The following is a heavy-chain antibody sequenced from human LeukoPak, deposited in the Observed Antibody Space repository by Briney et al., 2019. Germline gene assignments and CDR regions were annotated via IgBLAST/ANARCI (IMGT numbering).Heavy chain of an antibody. CDR1: GFTFSSYA. V-gene: IGHV3-23*01. Sequence: GSLRLSCAASGFTFSSYAMSWVRQAPGKGLEWVSAISGSGGSTYYADSVKGRFTISRDNSKNTLYLQMNSLRAEDTAVYYCAKGAMVRGVMGDAFDIWGQGTMVTVSS. CDR2: ISGSGGST. CDR3: AKGAMVRGVMGDAFDI. J-gene: IGHJ3*02. D-gene: IGHD3-10*01.